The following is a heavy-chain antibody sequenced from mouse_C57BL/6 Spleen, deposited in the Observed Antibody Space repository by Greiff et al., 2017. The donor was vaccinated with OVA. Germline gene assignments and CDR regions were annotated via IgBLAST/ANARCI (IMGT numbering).Heavy chain of an antibody. CDR1: GYTFTSYT. V-gene: IGHV1-4*01. D-gene: IGHD2-5*01. CDR3: AKRYSNCEDY. Sequence: QVQLQQSGAELVRPGASVKMSCKASGYTFTSYTMHWVKQRPGQGLEWIGYINPSSGYTKYNQKFKDKATLTADKSSSTAYMQLSSLTSEDSAVYYCAKRYSNCEDYWGQGTTVTVSS. J-gene: IGHJ2*01. CDR2: INPSSGYT.